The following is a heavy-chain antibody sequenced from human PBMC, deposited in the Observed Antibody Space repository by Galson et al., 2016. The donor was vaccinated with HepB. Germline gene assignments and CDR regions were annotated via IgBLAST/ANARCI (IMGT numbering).Heavy chain of an antibody. Sequence: SETLSLTCTVSGGSIISTGYYWGWIRQPPGKGLEWIGSLYYSGSTYYNPSLKSRVTMSVDTSKNQFSLKLNSVTAADTALYYCARHDYGGNSRWFDPWGPGTLVTVFS. V-gene: IGHV4-39*01. CDR1: GGSIISTGYY. CDR3: ARHDYGGNSRWFDP. CDR2: LYYSGST. D-gene: IGHD4-23*01. J-gene: IGHJ5*02.